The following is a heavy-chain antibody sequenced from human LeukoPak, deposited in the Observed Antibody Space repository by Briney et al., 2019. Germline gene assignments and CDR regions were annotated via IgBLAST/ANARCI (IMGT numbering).Heavy chain of an antibody. CDR1: GGSISSGDYY. D-gene: IGHD6-13*01. V-gene: IGHV4-30-4*08. Sequence: PSETLSLTCTVSGGSISSGDYYWSWIRQPPGKGLEWIGYIYYSGSTYYNPSLKSRVTISVDTSKNQFSLKLSSVTAADTAVYYCARLGGSSWYLYYFDYWGQGTLVTVSS. CDR3: ARLGGSSWYLYYFDY. J-gene: IGHJ4*02. CDR2: IYYSGST.